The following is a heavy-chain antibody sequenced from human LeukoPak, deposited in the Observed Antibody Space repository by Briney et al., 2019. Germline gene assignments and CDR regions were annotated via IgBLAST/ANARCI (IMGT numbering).Heavy chain of an antibody. CDR2: ISWNSGSI. CDR1: GFTFDDYA. V-gene: IGHV3-9*01. J-gene: IGHJ4*02. Sequence: PGGSLRLSCAASGFTFDDYAMHWVRQAPGKGLEWVSGISWNSGSIGYADSVKGRFTISRDNAKNSLYLQMNSLRAEDTALYYCAKGSAAGTDYWGQGTLVTVSS. CDR3: AKGSAAGTDY. D-gene: IGHD6-13*01.